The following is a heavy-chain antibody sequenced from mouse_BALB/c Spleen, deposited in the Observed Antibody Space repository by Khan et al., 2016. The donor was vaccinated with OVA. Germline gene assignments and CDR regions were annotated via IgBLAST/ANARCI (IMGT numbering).Heavy chain of an antibody. CDR1: GYTFTNYG. CDR2: INTYTGEP. J-gene: IGHJ1*01. CDR3: ARGLPGWYFDV. Sequence: QIQLVQSGPELKKPGETVKISCKASGYTFTNYGMNWVKQAPGKGLKWMGWINTYTGEPTYADDFTGRFAFSLETSASTAYLQINNLKNEDMATYFCARGLPGWYFDVWGAGTTVTVSS. V-gene: IGHV9-1*02. D-gene: IGHD2-4*01.